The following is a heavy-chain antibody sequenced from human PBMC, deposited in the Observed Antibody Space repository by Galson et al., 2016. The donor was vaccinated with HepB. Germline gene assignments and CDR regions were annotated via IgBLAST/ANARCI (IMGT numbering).Heavy chain of an antibody. CDR1: GFTFSSYG. V-gene: IGHV3-30*18. Sequence: SLRLSCAASGFTFSSYGVHWVRQAPGKGLEWVAFISYDGSNKKYADSVKGRFTISRDNSKKTLYLQMNSLRAEDTAVYHCAKDGRIYCSSASCHDHFHYWGQGTLVTVSS. J-gene: IGHJ4*02. D-gene: IGHD2-2*01. CDR3: AKDGRIYCSSASCHDHFHY. CDR2: ISYDGSNK.